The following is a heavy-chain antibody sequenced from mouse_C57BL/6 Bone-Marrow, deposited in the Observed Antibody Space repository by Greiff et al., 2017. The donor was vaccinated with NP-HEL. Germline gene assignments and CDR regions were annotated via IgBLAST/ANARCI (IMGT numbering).Heavy chain of an antibody. CDR2: IDPENGDT. V-gene: IGHV14-4*01. Sequence: EVMLVESGAELVRPGASVKLSCTASGFNIKDDYMHWVKQRPEQGLEWIGWIDPENGDTEYASKFQGKATITADTSSNTAYLQLSSLTSEDTAVYYCTTCLYYYDWGQGTLVTVSA. CDR3: TTCLYYYD. J-gene: IGHJ3*01. D-gene: IGHD1-1*01. CDR1: GFNIKDDY.